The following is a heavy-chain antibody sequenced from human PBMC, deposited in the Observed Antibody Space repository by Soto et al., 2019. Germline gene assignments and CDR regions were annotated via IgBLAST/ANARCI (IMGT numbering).Heavy chain of an antibody. CDR3: ARRASDYDYFDY. CDR2: IYPGDSDA. CDR1: GYSFTSYW. J-gene: IGHJ4*02. D-gene: IGHD4-17*01. V-gene: IGHV5-51*01. Sequence: PGESLKISCKAAGYSFTSYWIGWVRQMPGKVLEWMGIIYPGDSDARYSPSFHGQVTISADKSISTAYLQWSSLKASATAMYYCARRASDYDYFDYWGQGILVTVSS.